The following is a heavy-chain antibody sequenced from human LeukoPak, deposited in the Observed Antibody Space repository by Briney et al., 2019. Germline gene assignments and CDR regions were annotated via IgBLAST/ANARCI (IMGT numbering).Heavy chain of an antibody. CDR3: ARGIGSTTVTTLEYYFDY. CDR2: KNPNSGNT. Sequence: ASVKVSCTASGYTFTSYDINWVRQAPGQGLEWMGWKNPNSGNTGYAHQFQGRVTMTRNTSRSTAYMELSSLRSEDTAVYYCARGIGSTTVTTLEYYFDYWGQGTLVTVSS. V-gene: IGHV1-8*01. J-gene: IGHJ4*02. CDR1: GYTFTSYD. D-gene: IGHD4-17*01.